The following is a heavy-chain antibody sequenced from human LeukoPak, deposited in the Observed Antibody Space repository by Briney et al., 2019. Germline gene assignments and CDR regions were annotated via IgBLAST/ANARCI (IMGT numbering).Heavy chain of an antibody. V-gene: IGHV1-2*02. D-gene: IGHD3-10*01. CDR2: INPNSGGT. Sequence: ASVKVSCKASGYTFTGYYMHWVRQAPGQGLEWMGWINPNSGGTNYAQKFQGRVTMTRDTSISTAYMELSRLRSDDTAVYYCAREGSGSCSPDNWFDPWGQGTLVTVSS. CDR1: GYTFTGYY. J-gene: IGHJ5*02. CDR3: AREGSGSCSPDNWFDP.